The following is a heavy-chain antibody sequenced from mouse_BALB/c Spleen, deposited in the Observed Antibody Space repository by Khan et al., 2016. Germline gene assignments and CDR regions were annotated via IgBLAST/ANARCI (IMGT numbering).Heavy chain of an antibody. J-gene: IGHJ2*01. Sequence: QVQLQQSGAELAKPGASVKMSCKASGYTFTSYWMHWVKQRPGQGLEWIGYINPSTGYTEYNQKFKDKATLTADKSSSTAYMQLSSLTSEDSAFYYCARSDDGYYYFDYWGQGTTLTVSS. CDR1: GYTFTSYW. CDR3: ARSDDGYYYFDY. D-gene: IGHD2-3*01. CDR2: INPSTGYT. V-gene: IGHV1-7*01.